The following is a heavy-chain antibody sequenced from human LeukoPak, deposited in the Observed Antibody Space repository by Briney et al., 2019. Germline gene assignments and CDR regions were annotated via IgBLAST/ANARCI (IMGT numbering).Heavy chain of an antibody. CDR2: MCSRCSTI. Sequence: PGVSLGLSCAVSGFTFSVYYMIWMRHSRGKGLEGVSYMCSRCSTIFYADCVKRLFTISRNNAKNSLNLQMNSLRAEDTAVYYCARMAGTGFRDYWGQGTLVTVSS. CDR3: ARMAGTGFRDY. J-gene: IGHJ4*02. CDR1: GFTFSVYY. D-gene: IGHD6-19*01. V-gene: IGHV3-11*01.